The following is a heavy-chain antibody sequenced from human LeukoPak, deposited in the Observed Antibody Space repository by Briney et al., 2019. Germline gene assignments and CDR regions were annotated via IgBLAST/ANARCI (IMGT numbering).Heavy chain of an antibody. J-gene: IGHJ4*02. Sequence: SETLSLTCTVSGGSISSYYWSWIRQPAGKGLEWIGRIYTSGSTNYNPSLKSRVTMSVDTSKNQFSLKLSSVTAADTAAYYCARGRSFCTSTSCSRGNFDFWGQGTLVTVSS. CDR3: ARGRSFCTSTSCSRGNFDF. CDR1: GGSISSYY. CDR2: IYTSGST. V-gene: IGHV4-4*07. D-gene: IGHD2-2*01.